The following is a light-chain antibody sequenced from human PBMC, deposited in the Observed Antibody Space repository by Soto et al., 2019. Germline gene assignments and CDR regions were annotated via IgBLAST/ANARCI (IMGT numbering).Light chain of an antibody. V-gene: IGLV2-14*01. CDR1: SSDVGAYNY. CDR2: EVN. Sequence: QSALTQPASVSGSPGQSITISCAGSSSDVGAYNYVSWYQHHPGKAPKLIIYEVNNRPSWVSNRFSGSKSGNTASLTISGLQAEDEADYYCRSCRSSRYVAFGGGTKLTVL. J-gene: IGLJ2*01. CDR3: RSCRSSRYVA.